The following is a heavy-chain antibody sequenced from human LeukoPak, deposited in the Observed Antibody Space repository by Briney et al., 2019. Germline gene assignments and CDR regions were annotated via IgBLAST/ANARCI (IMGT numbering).Heavy chain of an antibody. Sequence: SETLSLTCTVSGGSISSGDYYWSWIRQPPGKGLEWIGYIYYSGSTYYNPSLKSRVTISVDTSKNQFSLKLSSVTAADTAVYYCAAGVYYYDSSGYPTSRRGSAFDIWGQGTMVTVSS. D-gene: IGHD3-22*01. J-gene: IGHJ3*02. CDR2: IYYSGST. CDR1: GGSISSGDYY. CDR3: AAGVYYYDSSGYPTSRRGSAFDI. V-gene: IGHV4-30-4*01.